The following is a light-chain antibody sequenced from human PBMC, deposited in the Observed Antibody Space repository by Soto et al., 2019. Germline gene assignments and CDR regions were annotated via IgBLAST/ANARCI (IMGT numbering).Light chain of an antibody. CDR3: QQYNNWPPALT. CDR1: QSISRW. V-gene: IGKV1-5*01. Sequence: DIQVTQSPSTLSASVGDRVTITCRASQSISRWLAWYQQKAGKAPKLLIYDASSLQSGVPSRFSGSGSGTDFTLTINSLQPDDSAVYYCQQYNNWPPALTVGGGTKVDSK. J-gene: IGKJ4*01. CDR2: DAS.